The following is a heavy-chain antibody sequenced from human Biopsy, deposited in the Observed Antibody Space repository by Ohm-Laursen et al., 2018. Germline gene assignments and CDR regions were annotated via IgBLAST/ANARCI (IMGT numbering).Heavy chain of an antibody. CDR1: GYTFTDYF. CDR2: ISPISGGT. V-gene: IGHV1-2*02. D-gene: IGHD1-26*01. Sequence: ASVKVSFKASGYTFTDYFLHWVRQAPGQGPEWMGGISPISGGTNYAQKFQGRVTMIRDTSATTGYMELSSLTFEDTAVYYCAIEGGTYSKPFDYWGQGSQVIVSS. J-gene: IGHJ4*02. CDR3: AIEGGTYSKPFDY.